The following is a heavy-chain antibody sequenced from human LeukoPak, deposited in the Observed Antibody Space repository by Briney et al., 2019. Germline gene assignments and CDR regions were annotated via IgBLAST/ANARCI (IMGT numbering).Heavy chain of an antibody. CDR2: NYWDDDT. CDR1: LFSPSTCTMG. J-gene: IGHJ4*02. CDR3: AHSKGWLFPKSLPTFDY. D-gene: IGHD3-9*01. Sequence: PGPTLVKGTQTLPYPCTYQLFSPSTCTMGLVWIRQPPGKALHRLAPNYWDDDTRYSPSLKSRLTITKDTSKNQVVLTMTNMDPVDTATYYSAHSKGWLFPKSLPTFDYWGQGTLVTVSS. V-gene: IGHV2-5*02.